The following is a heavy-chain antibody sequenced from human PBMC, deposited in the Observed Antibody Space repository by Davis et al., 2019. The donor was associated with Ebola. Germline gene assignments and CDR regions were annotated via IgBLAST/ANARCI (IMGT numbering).Heavy chain of an antibody. CDR3: ARAVNYYYYGMDV. Sequence: GESLKISCEASGFTFTDYYISWVRQAPGKGLEWVSGISGSGATIYYADSVKGRFTISRDNSKNTLYLQMNSLRAEDTAVYYCARAVNYYYYGMDVWGKGTTVTVSS. CDR1: GFTFTDYY. J-gene: IGHJ6*04. V-gene: IGHV3-23*01. CDR2: ISGSGATI. D-gene: IGHD4-17*01.